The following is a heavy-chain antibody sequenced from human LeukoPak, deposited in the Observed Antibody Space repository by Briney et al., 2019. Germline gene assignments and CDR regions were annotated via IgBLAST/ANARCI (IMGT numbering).Heavy chain of an antibody. D-gene: IGHD4-17*01. CDR1: VGSLSNKY. J-gene: IGHJ6*03. Sequence: PSETLSLTCSVSVGSLSNKYWGCMPGSPRQGLEWISYMSYTVRASYNTSLKSPVDIFLDTSRNQFTLEVTHVVAADPAIFFCSRLQSANHANGYYPRGFYYTDVGGKATTVTASS. V-gene: IGHV4-59*08. CDR3: SRLQSANHANGYYPRGFYYTDV. CDR2: MSYTVRA.